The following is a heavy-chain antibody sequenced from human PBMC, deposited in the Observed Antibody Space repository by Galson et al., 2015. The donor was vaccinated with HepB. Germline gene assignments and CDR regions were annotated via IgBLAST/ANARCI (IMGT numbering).Heavy chain of an antibody. D-gene: IGHD3-10*01. CDR1: EFTFSSYW. J-gene: IGHJ6*02. V-gene: IGHV3-7*03. CDR2: ITPDGSKE. CDR3: ARRISLVRGIITRPDYYYGMDV. Sequence: SLRLSCAGSEFTFSSYWMNWVRQAPGKGLEWVAHITPDGSKEYYAASLKGRFPISRDNAKNSLYLQMDSLRAEETAVYYCARRISLVRGIITRPDYYYGMDVWGQGTTVTVAS.